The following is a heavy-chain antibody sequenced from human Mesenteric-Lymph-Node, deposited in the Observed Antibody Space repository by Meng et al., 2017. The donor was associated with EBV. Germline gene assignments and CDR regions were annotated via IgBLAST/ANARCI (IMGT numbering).Heavy chain of an antibody. J-gene: IGHJ4*02. CDR3: ARATSGFDS. V-gene: IGHV6-1*01. D-gene: IGHD2-2*01. Sequence: IPLAQSGPGLGKPQQTLSLTCDISGDSVSSNSAAWNWIRQSPLRGLEWLGRTYYMSKWYNDYAVSVKSRISINPDTSKNQFSLQLNSVTPEDTAVYYCARATSGFDSWGQGTLVTVSS. CDR1: GDSVSSNSAA. CDR2: TYYMSKWYN.